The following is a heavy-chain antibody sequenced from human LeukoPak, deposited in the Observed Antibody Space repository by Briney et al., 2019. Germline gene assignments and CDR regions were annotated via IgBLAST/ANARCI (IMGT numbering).Heavy chain of an antibody. V-gene: IGHV1-46*01. CDR2: INPSGGST. D-gene: IGHD1-26*01. CDR1: GYTFTSYF. J-gene: IGHJ4*02. CDR3: ARATGPRVGATSQEYYFDY. Sequence: ASAKVSCKASGYTFTSYFMHWMRQAPGQGLEWMGIINPSGGSTSYTQKFQGRVTMTRDTSTSTVYMELNSLRSEDTAVYYCARATGPRVGATSQEYYFDYWGQGTLVTVSS.